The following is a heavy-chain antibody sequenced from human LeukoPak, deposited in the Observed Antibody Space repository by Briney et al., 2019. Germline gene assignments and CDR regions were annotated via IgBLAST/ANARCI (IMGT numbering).Heavy chain of an antibody. D-gene: IGHD2-15*01. Sequence: PSETLSLTCSVSGVSVTTSFWNWIGQSPGKGLEWIGYVSSDGTTNYTPALRSRLIMSVDTAKNDISLILTSVTAADTAIYYCARLDCVLEGCYNHWGRGTLVTVSS. J-gene: IGHJ4*02. CDR2: VSSDGTT. CDR3: ARLDCVLEGCYNH. V-gene: IGHV4-59*08. CDR1: GVSVTTSF.